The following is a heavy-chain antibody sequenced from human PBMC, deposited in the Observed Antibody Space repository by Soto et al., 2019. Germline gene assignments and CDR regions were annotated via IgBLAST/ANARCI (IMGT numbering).Heavy chain of an antibody. D-gene: IGHD2-2*03. CDR1: GFTFNSYA. CDR3: ARGGYCNSTSCYRYGMDV. Sequence: VRLSCAACGFTFNSYAMHWVRQAPGKRLEWVAVMSYDGTNKYYAESVKGRFTISRDSSKNMLNLQMNSLRAEDTAVYYCARGGYCNSTSCYRYGMDVWGQGTTVTVS. CDR2: MSYDGTNK. V-gene: IGHV3-30-3*01. J-gene: IGHJ6*02.